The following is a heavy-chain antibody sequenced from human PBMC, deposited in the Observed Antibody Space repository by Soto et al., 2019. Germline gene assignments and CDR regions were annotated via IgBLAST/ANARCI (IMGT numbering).Heavy chain of an antibody. CDR2: ISWNSGSI. V-gene: IGHV3-9*01. D-gene: IGHD4-17*01. CDR1: GFTFDDYA. Sequence: EVQLVESGGGLVQPGRSLRLSCAASGFTFDDYAMHWVRQAPGKGLEWVSGISWNSGSIGYADSVKGRFTISRDNAKNSLYLQMNSLRAEDTALYYCAKAAYGDYPFDYWGQGTLVTVSS. CDR3: AKAAYGDYPFDY. J-gene: IGHJ4*02.